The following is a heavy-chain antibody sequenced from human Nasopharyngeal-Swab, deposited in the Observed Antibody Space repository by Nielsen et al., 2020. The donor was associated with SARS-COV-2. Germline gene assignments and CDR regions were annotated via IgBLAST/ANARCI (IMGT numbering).Heavy chain of an antibody. CDR1: GGSISSYY. Sequence: SETLSLTCTVSGGSISSYYWSWIRQPPGKGLEWIGYIYYSGSTNYNPSLKSRVTISVDTSKNQFSLKLSSVTAADTAVYYCASESRVNWNYVFDYWGQGTLVTVSS. V-gene: IGHV4-59*08. CDR3: ASESRVNWNYVFDY. J-gene: IGHJ4*02. CDR2: IYYSGST. D-gene: IGHD1-7*01.